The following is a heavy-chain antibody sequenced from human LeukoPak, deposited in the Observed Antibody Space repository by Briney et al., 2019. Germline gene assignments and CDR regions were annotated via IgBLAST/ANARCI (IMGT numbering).Heavy chain of an antibody. V-gene: IGHV3-21*01. J-gene: IGHJ4*02. Sequence: GGSLRLSCAASGFTFSHYGTNWVRQAPGKGLEWVSSIPSRGTFTFYSDSVKGRFTISRDNPRNSLYLQVNSLRADDTAVYLCARAHIATVTTPGDWGKGTMVSAAS. D-gene: IGHD4-17*01. CDR3: ARAHIATVTTPGD. CDR2: IPSRGTFT. CDR1: GFTFSHYG.